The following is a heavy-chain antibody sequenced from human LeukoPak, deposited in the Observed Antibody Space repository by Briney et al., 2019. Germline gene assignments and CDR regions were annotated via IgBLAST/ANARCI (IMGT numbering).Heavy chain of an antibody. Sequence: SETLSLTCTVSGGSISSGSYYWSWIRQPAGKGLEWIGRIYTSGSTNYNPSLKSRVTISVDTSKNQFSLKLSSVTAADTAVYYCARDDRLTTVALYYYCYMDVWGKGTTVTVSS. V-gene: IGHV4-61*02. CDR1: GGSISSGSYY. CDR3: ARDDRLTTVALYYYCYMDV. CDR2: IYTSGST. J-gene: IGHJ6*03. D-gene: IGHD4-23*01.